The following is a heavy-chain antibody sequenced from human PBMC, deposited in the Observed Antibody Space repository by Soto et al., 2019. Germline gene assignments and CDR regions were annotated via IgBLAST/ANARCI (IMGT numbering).Heavy chain of an antibody. CDR3: ARGETTSGMDV. CDR1: GGSFSGYY. D-gene: IGHD4-17*01. Sequence: QVQLQQWGAGLLKPSETLSLTCAVYGGSFSGYYWCWIRQPPGKGLEWMGEINHSGSTNYNPSLKSRVTISVDTYKNQFSLKPSSATDADTAVYSCARGETTSGMDVWGQGTTVTVSS. V-gene: IGHV4-34*01. CDR2: INHSGST. J-gene: IGHJ6*02.